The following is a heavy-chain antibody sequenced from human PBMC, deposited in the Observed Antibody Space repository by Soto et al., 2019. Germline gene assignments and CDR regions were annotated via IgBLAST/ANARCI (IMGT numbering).Heavy chain of an antibody. J-gene: IGHJ5*02. D-gene: IGHD2-2*01. V-gene: IGHV3-74*01. CDR1: GFTFSTYW. CDR2: INSDASHT. Sequence: GGSLRLSCAASGFTFSTYWMHWIRQVPGKGLEWVSRINSDASHTYYADSVKGRFAISRDNAKNTLHLEMNRLSAEDTAVYYCGRDGNCITTNCYGNWFDHWGQGTLVTVSS. CDR3: GRDGNCITTNCYGNWFDH.